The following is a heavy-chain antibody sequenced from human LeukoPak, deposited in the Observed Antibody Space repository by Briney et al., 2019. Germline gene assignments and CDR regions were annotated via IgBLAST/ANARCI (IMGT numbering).Heavy chain of an antibody. J-gene: IGHJ6*04. D-gene: IGHD2-15*01. CDR2: IYYSGST. CDR1: GGSISSGDYY. Sequence: SETLSLTCTVSGGSISSGDYYWSWIRQPPGKGLEWIGYIYYSGSTYYNPSLKSRVTTSVDTSKNQFSLKLSSVTAADTAVYYCARGFCSGGSCYSLHYYYGMDVWGKGTTVTVSS. V-gene: IGHV4-30-4*01. CDR3: ARGFCSGGSCYSLHYYYGMDV.